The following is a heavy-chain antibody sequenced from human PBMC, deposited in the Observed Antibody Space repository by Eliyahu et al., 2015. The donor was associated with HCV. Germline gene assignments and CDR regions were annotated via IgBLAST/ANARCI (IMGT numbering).Heavy chain of an antibody. Sequence: QVQLQESGPGLVKPSETLSLTCXVXGXXXTTYYWSWIRQPPGKGLXWIGYIHYSGSTNYNPSLKSRVTISVDTSKNQFSLNLTSVTAADTAIYYCASGGGGIAVTGTGGWFDPWGQGTLVTVSS. V-gene: IGHV4-59*01. J-gene: IGHJ5*02. CDR1: GXXXTTYY. D-gene: IGHD6-19*01. CDR2: IHYSGST. CDR3: ASGGGGIAVTGTGGWFDP.